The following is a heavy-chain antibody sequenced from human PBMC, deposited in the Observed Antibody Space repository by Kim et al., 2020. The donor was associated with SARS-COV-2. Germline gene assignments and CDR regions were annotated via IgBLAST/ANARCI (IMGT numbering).Heavy chain of an antibody. V-gene: IGHV3-73*01. CDR2: IRSKSDSYAT. CDR3: TRPNGSGSDSDYGLDV. J-gene: IGHJ6*02. D-gene: IGHD3-10*01. Sequence: GGSLRLSCAASGFTLSGSAIHWVRQASGKGLEWVGRIRSKSDSYATGYAASVKGRFIISREDSNNMAYLQMNSLKIEDTAVYYCTRPNGSGSDSDYGLDVWGQGTTVTVSS. CDR1: GFTLSGSA.